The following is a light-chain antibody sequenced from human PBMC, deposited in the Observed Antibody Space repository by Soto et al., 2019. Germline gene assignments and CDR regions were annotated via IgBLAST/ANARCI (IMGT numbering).Light chain of an antibody. CDR2: EVS. J-gene: IGLJ1*01. Sequence: QSAVTQRPCVAGAPGEAVTIACTGTSGGVGGYSYVSWYQQHAGKGPKLMIYEVSNRRSGVYNRFSGSKSGNTASLTICGLQAEDEADYYCSSYTSSSTPLVFGTGTKVTVL. V-gene: IGLV2-14*01. CDR1: SGGVGGYSY. CDR3: SSYTSSSTPLV.